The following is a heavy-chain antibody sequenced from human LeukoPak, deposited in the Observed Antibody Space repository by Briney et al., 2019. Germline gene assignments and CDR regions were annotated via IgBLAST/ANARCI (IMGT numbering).Heavy chain of an antibody. D-gene: IGHD3-22*01. CDR3: AKDSDYDSSGYYYVGFDY. CDR1: GFTFRSYA. J-gene: IGHJ4*02. V-gene: IGHV3-23*01. CDR2: ISGSGGST. Sequence: GGSLRLSCAASGFTFRSYAMSWVRQAPGKGLEWVSAISGSGGSTYYVGSLKGRFTISRDNSKNPLYLQMNSLRAEDTAVYHCAKDSDYDSSGYYYVGFDYWGQGTLVTVSS.